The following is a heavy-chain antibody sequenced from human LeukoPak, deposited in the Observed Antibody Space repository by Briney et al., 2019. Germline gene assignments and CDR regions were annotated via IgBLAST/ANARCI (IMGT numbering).Heavy chain of an antibody. V-gene: IGHV3-23*01. CDR2: ISGSGGST. D-gene: IGHD2-15*01. CDR3: AKSLSRLVVVAATFFDY. Sequence: GGSLRLSCAASGFTFSSYAMSWVHQAPGKGLEWVSAISGSGGSTYYADSVKGRFTISRDNSKNTLYLQMNSLRAEDTAVYYCAKSLSRLVVVAATFFDYWGQGTLVTVSS. J-gene: IGHJ4*02. CDR1: GFTFSSYA.